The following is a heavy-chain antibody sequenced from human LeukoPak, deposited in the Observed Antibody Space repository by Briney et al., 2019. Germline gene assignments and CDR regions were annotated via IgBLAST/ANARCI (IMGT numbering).Heavy chain of an antibody. Sequence: GGSLRLSCAASGFTFSSYGMSWVRQAPGKGLEWVSAIGGRDGSTYYADSVKGRFTISRDNSKNTLYVQMNSLRAEDAAVYYCAKGHYYGSGSLDYWGQGALVTVSS. D-gene: IGHD3-10*01. CDR1: GFTFSSYG. V-gene: IGHV3-23*01. CDR3: AKGHYYGSGSLDY. CDR2: IGGRDGST. J-gene: IGHJ4*02.